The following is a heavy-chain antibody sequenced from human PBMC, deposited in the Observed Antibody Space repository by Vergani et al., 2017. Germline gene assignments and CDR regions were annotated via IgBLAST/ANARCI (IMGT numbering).Heavy chain of an antibody. J-gene: IGHJ4*02. V-gene: IGHV3-33*01. CDR3: ARDKDDSSGYYQVLDY. D-gene: IGHD3-22*01. Sequence: QVQLVESGRGVVQPGRSLRLSCAASGFTFSSYGMHWVRQAPGKGLEWVAVIWYDGSNKYYADSVKGRFTISRDNSKNTLYLQMNSLRAEDTAVYYCARDKDDSSGYYQVLDYWGQGTLVTVSS. CDR1: GFTFSSYG. CDR2: IWYDGSNK.